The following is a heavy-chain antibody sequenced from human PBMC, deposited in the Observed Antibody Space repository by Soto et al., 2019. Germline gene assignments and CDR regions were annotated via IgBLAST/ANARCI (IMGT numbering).Heavy chain of an antibody. D-gene: IGHD4-4*01. CDR3: ARAPTVTGYYYYYYGMDV. CDR1: GGSFSGYY. V-gene: IGHV4-34*01. Sequence: SETLSLTCAVYGGSFSGYYWSWIRQPPGKGLEWIGEINHSGSTNYNPSLKSRVTISVDTSKNQFSLKLSSVTAADTAVYYCARAPTVTGYYYYYYGMDVWGQGTTVTVSS. J-gene: IGHJ6*02. CDR2: INHSGST.